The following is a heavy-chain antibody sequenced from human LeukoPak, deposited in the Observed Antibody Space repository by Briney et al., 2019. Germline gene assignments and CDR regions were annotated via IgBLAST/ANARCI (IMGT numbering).Heavy chain of an antibody. V-gene: IGHV4-38-2*02. Sequence: SETLSLTCSVSGYSIRLGYYWGWVRQPPRKGLEWIGSIYHSGTTYYNPSLKSRVTISMDTSKNQFSLKLTSVTAADTAVYYCARVGYCSGGSCHDAFDIWGQGTMVTVSS. J-gene: IGHJ3*02. D-gene: IGHD2-15*01. CDR1: GYSIRLGYY. CDR3: ARVGYCSGGSCHDAFDI. CDR2: IYHSGTT.